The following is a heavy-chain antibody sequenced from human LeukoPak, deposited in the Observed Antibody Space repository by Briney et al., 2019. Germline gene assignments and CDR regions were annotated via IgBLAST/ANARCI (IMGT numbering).Heavy chain of an antibody. CDR1: GYTFTSYY. D-gene: IGHD6-13*01. CDR2: INPSGGST. CDR3: ARDLSAGTFGY. J-gene: IGHJ4*02. V-gene: IGHV1-46*01. Sequence: ASVKVSCKASGYTFTSYYMHWVRQAPGQGLEWMGIINPSGGSTSYAQKFQGRVTMTTDTSTSTAYMELRSLRSDDTAVYYCARDLSAGTFGYWGQGTLVTVSS.